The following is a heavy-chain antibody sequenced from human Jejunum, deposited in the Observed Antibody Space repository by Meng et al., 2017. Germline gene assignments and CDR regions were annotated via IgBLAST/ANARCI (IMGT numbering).Heavy chain of an antibody. J-gene: IGHJ1*01. CDR1: GDSISSSYW. D-gene: IGHD2-8*01. Sequence: VQLKGSGQGLVKPWGTLSLTCAVSGDSISSSYWWSWVRQSPGKGLEWIGEIYHSGTTNYNPSLKSRVTLSVDKSKNQFSLHLSSVTAADTAVYFCARDFEALDGVWGQGTLVTVSS. CDR2: IYHSGTT. V-gene: IGHV4-4*02. CDR3: ARDFEALDGV.